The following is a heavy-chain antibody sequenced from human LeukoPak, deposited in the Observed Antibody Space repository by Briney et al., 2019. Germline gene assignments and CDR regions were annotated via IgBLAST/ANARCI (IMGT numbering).Heavy chain of an antibody. CDR3: ARQVGPTLYFDY. D-gene: IGHD1-26*01. CDR2: IYPGDFDI. V-gene: IGHV5-51*01. J-gene: IGHJ4*02. Sequence: GESLKISCKGSGYSFSTYWIGWVRPMPGKGLEWMGIIYPGDFDIRYSPSFQGQVTISADKFISTVYLQWSSLKASDTAMYYCARQVGPTLYFDYWGQGTLVTVSS. CDR1: GYSFSTYW.